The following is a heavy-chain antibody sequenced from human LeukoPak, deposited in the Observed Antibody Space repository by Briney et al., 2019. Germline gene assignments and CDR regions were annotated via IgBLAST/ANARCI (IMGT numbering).Heavy chain of an antibody. CDR3: ASGGSPASYYYYMDV. V-gene: IGHV4-4*09. CDR2: IYTSGST. CDR1: GGSISSYY. D-gene: IGHD1-26*01. Sequence: SETLSLTCTVSGGSISSYYWSWIRQPPAKGLEWIGYIYTSGSTNYNPSLKSRVTISVDTSKNQFSLKLSSVTAADTAVYYCASGGSPASYYYYMDVWGKGTTVTVSS. J-gene: IGHJ6*03.